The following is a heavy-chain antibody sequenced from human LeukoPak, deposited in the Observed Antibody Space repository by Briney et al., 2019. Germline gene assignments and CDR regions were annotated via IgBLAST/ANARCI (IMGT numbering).Heavy chain of an antibody. CDR1: GFTFSSYE. D-gene: IGHD6-19*01. CDR2: ISSSGSTI. V-gene: IGHV3-48*03. CDR3: ARGHSSGWLAFDY. J-gene: IGHJ4*02. Sequence: GGSLRLSCAASGFTFSSYEMNWVRQAPGKGLEWVSYISSSGSTIYYADSVKGRFTISRDNAKNSLYLQMNSLRAEDTAVYYCARGHSSGWLAFDYWGQGTLVTVSS.